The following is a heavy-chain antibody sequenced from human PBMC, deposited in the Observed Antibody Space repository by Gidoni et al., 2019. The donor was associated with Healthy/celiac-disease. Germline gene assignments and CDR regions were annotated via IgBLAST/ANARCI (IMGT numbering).Heavy chain of an antibody. V-gene: IGHV4-31*03. J-gene: IGHJ6*02. D-gene: IGHD1-7*01. CDR1: GGSISSGGYY. Sequence: QVQLQESGPGLVKPSQTLSLTCTVSGGSISSGGYYWSWIRQHPGKGLEWIGYIYYSWSTYCNPSLKSRVTISVDTSNNQFSLKLSSVTAADTAVYYCASGNFRQTNYYYYGMDVWGQGTTVTVSS. CDR3: ASGNFRQTNYYYYGMDV. CDR2: IYYSWST.